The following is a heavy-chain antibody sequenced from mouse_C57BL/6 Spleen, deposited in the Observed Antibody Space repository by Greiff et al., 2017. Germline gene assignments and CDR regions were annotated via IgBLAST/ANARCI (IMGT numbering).Heavy chain of an antibody. Sequence: VQLQQSGPELVKPGASVKLSCKASGYTFTSYEMNWVKQRPGQGLEWIGWIYPRGGSTKYNEKFKGKATLTVDKSSSTAYMAIHSLTSEDSAVYFCASIYDGSMDYWGQGTSVTVSS. CDR1: GYTFTSYE. D-gene: IGHD2-3*01. CDR2: IYPRGGST. J-gene: IGHJ4*01. CDR3: ASIYDGSMDY. V-gene: IGHV1-85*01.